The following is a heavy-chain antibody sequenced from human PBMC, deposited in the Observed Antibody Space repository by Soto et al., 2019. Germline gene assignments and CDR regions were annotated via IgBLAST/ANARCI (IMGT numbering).Heavy chain of an antibody. CDR2: ISVYNGNT. CDR3: ARETFYYGSGSSRFDP. CDR1: GYRFTSYG. Sequence: QVQLVQSGAEVKKPGASVKVSCKASGYRFTSYGISWVRQAPGQGLEWMGWISVYNGNTNYARTVQGRVTMTTDKSTNTADMELRSLRSDDKAVYFCARETFYYGSGSSRFDPWGQGTLVTVSS. J-gene: IGHJ5*02. D-gene: IGHD3-10*01. V-gene: IGHV1-18*01.